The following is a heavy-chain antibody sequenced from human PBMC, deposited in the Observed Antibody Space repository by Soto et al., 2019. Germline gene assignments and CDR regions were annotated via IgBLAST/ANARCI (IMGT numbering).Heavy chain of an antibody. Sequence: QVQLQESGPGLVKPSQTLSLTCTVSGASISSGDYSWSWIRQHPGKGLEWIGYIFYSGTTYSNPSLNSRVTMSLGTSQKQFSLKLSSLTAADTAVYYLARDASSNCHYFDYWVQGILVTVSS. V-gene: IGHV4-31*03. J-gene: IGHJ4*02. D-gene: IGHD6-13*01. CDR2: IFYSGTT. CDR1: GASISSGDYS. CDR3: ARDASSNCHYFDY.